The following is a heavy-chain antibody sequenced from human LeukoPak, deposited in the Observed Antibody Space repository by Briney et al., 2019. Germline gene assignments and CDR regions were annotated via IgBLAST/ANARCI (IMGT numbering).Heavy chain of an antibody. CDR1: GGTFSSYA. CDR3: ASRASRSGSYYYYYYGMDV. CDR2: IIPIFGTA. J-gene: IGHJ6*04. V-gene: IGHV1-69*01. Sequence: SAKVSCKASGGTFSSYAISWVRQAPGQGLEWMGGIIPIFGTANYAQKFQGRVTITADESTSTAYMELSSLRSEDTAVYYCASRASRSGSYYYYYYGMDVWGKGTTVTVSS. D-gene: IGHD3-10*01.